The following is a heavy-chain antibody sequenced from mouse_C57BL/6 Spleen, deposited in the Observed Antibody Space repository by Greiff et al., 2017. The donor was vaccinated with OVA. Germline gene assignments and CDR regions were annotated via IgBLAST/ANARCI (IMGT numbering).Heavy chain of an antibody. CDR1: GYTFTSYW. CDR2: INPSNGVT. V-gene: IGHV1-53*01. Sequence: QVQLQQPGTELVKPGASVKLSCKASGYTFTSYWMHWVKQRPGQGLEWIGNINPSNGVTNYNAKFKSKATLTVDKSSSTAYMQLSSLTSEDSAVYYCARKGYDYDGPDYWGQGTTLTVSS. CDR3: ARKGYDYDGPDY. J-gene: IGHJ2*01. D-gene: IGHD2-4*01.